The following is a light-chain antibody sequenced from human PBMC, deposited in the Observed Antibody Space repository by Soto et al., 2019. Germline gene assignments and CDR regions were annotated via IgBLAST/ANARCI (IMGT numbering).Light chain of an antibody. Sequence: EIVLTQSPATLSSSPGERATLSCRASQTVGVRLAWHQHKPGQAPRLIIYEASNRAAGIPARFSGSGSGTDFTLTITSLEPEDFAFYYCHQRQRWPRTFGQGTKVEIE. CDR2: EAS. CDR3: HQRQRWPRT. V-gene: IGKV3-11*01. J-gene: IGKJ1*01. CDR1: QTVGVR.